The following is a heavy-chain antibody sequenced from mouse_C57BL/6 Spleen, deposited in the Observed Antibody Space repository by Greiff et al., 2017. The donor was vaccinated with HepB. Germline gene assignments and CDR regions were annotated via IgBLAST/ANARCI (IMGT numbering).Heavy chain of an antibody. CDR3: TRADSNYYFDY. J-gene: IGHJ2*01. D-gene: IGHD2-5*01. CDR1: GFTFSSYA. V-gene: IGHV5-9-1*02. Sequence: EVKLVESGEGLVKPGGSLKLSCAASGFTFSSYAMSWVRQTPEKRLEWVAYISSGGDYIYYADTVKGRFTISRDNARNTLYLQMSSLKSEDTAMYYCTRADSNYYFDYWGQGTTLTVSS. CDR2: ISSGGDYI.